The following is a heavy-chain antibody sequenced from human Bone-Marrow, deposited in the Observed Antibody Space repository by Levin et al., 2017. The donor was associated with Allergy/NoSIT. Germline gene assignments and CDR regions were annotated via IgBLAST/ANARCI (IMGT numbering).Heavy chain of an antibody. CDR3: ARDRYLRGIAVAGLLDYYYYYGMDV. D-gene: IGHD6-19*01. J-gene: IGHJ6*02. CDR2: IWYDGSNK. Sequence: GESLKISCAASGFTFSSYGMHWVRQAPGKGLEWVAVIWYDGSNKYYADSVKGRFTISRDNSKNTLFLQMNSLRAEDTAVYYCARDRYLRGIAVAGLLDYYYYYGMDVWGQGTTVTVSS. V-gene: IGHV3-33*01. CDR1: GFTFSSYG.